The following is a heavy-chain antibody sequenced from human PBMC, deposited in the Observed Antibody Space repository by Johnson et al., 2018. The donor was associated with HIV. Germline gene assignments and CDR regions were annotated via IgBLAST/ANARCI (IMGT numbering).Heavy chain of an antibody. CDR3: ARGSGYYAAFDI. CDR2: INWNGGST. Sequence: EVQLVESGGGVVRPGGSLRLSCAASGFTSDDYGMSWVRQAPGKGLEWVSGINWNGGSTGYADSVKGRFSISRADSENTVYLEMNSLRAEDTAIYYCARGSGYYAAFDIWDQGTLVTVSS. CDR1: GFTSDDYG. V-gene: IGHV3-20*04. J-gene: IGHJ3*02. D-gene: IGHD3-22*01.